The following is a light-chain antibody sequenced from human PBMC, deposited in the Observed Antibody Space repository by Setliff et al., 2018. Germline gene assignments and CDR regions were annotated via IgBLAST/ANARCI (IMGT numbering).Light chain of an antibody. CDR2: SNN. CDR1: SSNIGTNT. CDR3: SSHTTSSTWV. V-gene: IGLV1-44*01. J-gene: IGLJ3*02. Sequence: QSALTQPPSASGTPGQRVTISCSGISSNIGTNTVNWYQQLPGTAPKLLIYSNNQRPSGVPDRFSGSESGTSASLAISGLQSEDEADYYCSSHTTSSTWVFGGGTKGTVL.